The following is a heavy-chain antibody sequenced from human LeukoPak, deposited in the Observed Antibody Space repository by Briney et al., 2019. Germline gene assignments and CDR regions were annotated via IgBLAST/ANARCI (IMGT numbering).Heavy chain of an antibody. J-gene: IGHJ6*03. D-gene: IGHD3-16*02. CDR1: GITFSSYG. V-gene: IGHV3-20*04. Sequence: GGTLRLSCAASGITFSSYGMSWVRQAPGKGLEWVSGINWNGGSTGYADSVKGRFTISRDNAKNSLYLQMNSLRAEDTALYYCAREERYDYVWGSYRYTPYYMDVWGKGTTVTVSS. CDR2: INWNGGST. CDR3: AREERYDYVWGSYRYTPYYMDV.